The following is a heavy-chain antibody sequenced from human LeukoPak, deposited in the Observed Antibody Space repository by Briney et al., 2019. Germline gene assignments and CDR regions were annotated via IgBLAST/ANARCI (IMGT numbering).Heavy chain of an antibody. CDR2: MNSDGSST. J-gene: IGHJ3*01. CDR3: ARESLGGGSSWYRAFDV. V-gene: IGHV3-74*01. D-gene: IGHD6-13*01. Sequence: GGSLRLSCAASGFTFSTYWMHWVRQAPGKGLVWVSRMNSDGSSTTFADSVKGRFTISRDNAKNTLYLQMNSLRAEDTAVYYCARESLGGGSSWYRAFDVWGQGTMVTVSS. CDR1: GFTFSTYW.